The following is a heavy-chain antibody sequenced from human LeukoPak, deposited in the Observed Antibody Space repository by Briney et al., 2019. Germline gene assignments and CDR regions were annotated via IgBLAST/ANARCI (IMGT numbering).Heavy chain of an antibody. CDR1: GFTFSSYG. V-gene: IGHV3-30*02. CDR2: IRYDGSNK. J-gene: IGHJ4*02. D-gene: IGHD5-12*01. CDR3: AKGPRRSGYDSYYFDY. Sequence: PGGSLRLSCAASGFTFSSYGMHWVRQAPGKGLEWVAFIRYDGSNKYYADSVKVRFTISRDNSKNTLYLQMNSLRAEDTAVYYCAKGPRRSGYDSYYFDYWGQGTLVTVSS.